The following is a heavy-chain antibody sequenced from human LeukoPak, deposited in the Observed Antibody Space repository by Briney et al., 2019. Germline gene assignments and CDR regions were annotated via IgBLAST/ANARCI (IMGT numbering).Heavy chain of an antibody. J-gene: IGHJ6*02. V-gene: IGHV4-4*02. CDR1: GVSISSSNW. CDR3: ARTPAVPTLYYGMDV. D-gene: IGHD6-19*01. Sequence: SETLSLTCAVSGVSISSSNWWSWVRQPPGKGLEWIGEIYHSGSTNYNPSLKSRVTISVDKSKNQFSLKLSSVTAADTAVDYCARTPAVPTLYYGMDVLGQGTTVTVSS. CDR2: IYHSGST.